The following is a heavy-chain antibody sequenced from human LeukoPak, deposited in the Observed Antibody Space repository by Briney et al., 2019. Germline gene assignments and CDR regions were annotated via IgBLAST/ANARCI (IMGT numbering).Heavy chain of an antibody. CDR3: AKDTVKVTTIRRVPHYMDV. D-gene: IGHD5-12*01. CDR2: TRYDGSNN. J-gene: IGHJ6*03. V-gene: IGHV3-30*02. Sequence: GGSLRLSCAASGFTFSGYGMYWVRQAPGKGLEWVAFTRYDGSNNYCADSVKGRFTISRDNSKNTLYLQMNSLRAEDTAVYYCAKDTVKVTTIRRVPHYMDVWGKGTTVTISS. CDR1: GFTFSGYG.